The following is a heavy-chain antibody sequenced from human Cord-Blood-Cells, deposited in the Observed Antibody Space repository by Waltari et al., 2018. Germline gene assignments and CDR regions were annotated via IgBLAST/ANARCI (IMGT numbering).Heavy chain of an antibody. CDR2: INPNSGGT. CDR3: ARFFTECSSTSCYYNAFDI. V-gene: IGHV1-2*02. CDR1: GYTFNGYC. Sequence: QVQLVQSGAEVKKPGASVKVSCKASGYTFNGYCMHWVRQAPGHGLEWMGWINPNSGGTNYAQKFQGRVTMTRDTSISTAYMELSRLRSDDTAVYYCARFFTECSSTSCYYNAFDIWGQGTMVTVSS. J-gene: IGHJ3*02. D-gene: IGHD2-2*01.